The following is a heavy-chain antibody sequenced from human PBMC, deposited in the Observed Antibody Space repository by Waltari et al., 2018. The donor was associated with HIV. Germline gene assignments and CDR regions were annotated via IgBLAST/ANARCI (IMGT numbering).Heavy chain of an antibody. CDR3: DRFKPLGRRGDYFFDH. Sequence: QVQLVQSVSEVKRPVSSVRVSCRTSGDTFLHFVISWMRQVPGQGLEWMGGNTPTVGTVTVGRRVQGRGAISADEATTTVYMELSRLRSDDTDIYFCDRFKPLGRRGDYFFDHWGQGSPVTVSS. J-gene: IGHJ4*02. D-gene: IGHD4-17*01. CDR2: NTPTVGTV. V-gene: IGHV1-69*12. CDR1: GDTFLHFV.